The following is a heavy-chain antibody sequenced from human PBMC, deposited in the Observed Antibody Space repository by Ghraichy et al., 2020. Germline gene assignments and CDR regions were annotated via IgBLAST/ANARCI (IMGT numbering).Heavy chain of an antibody. CDR3: RTLLDYYSTVWTS. CDR2: IYYSGST. J-gene: IGHJ6*02. V-gene: IGHV4-39*07. Sequence: SETLSLTCTVSGGSISSSSYYWGWIRQPPGKGLEWIGSIYYSGSTYYNPSLKSRVTISVDTSKNQFSLKLSSVTAADTAVYYCRTLLDYYSTVWTSGAKGPRSPSP. CDR1: GGSISSSSYY. D-gene: IGHD3/OR15-3a*01.